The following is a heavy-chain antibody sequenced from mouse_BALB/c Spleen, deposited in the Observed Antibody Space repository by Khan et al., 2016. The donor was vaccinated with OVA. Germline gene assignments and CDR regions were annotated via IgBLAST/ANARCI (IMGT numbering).Heavy chain of an antibody. V-gene: IGHV14-3*02. CDR3: ARSRNYYGSLDY. D-gene: IGHD1-1*01. CDR1: GYNITDTY. Sequence: VQLQQSGAELVKPGASVKLSCTASGYNITDTYMHWVKQRPEQGLEWIGWIDPANGNTKYDPKFQGKATITADKSSNTAYLHLSSLTSEDTAVDYCARSRNYYGSLDYWGQGTTLTVSS. CDR2: IDPANGNT. J-gene: IGHJ2*01.